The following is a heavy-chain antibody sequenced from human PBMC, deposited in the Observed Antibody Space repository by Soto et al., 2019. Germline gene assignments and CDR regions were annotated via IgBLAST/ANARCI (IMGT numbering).Heavy chain of an antibody. J-gene: IGHJ6*02. CDR3: ESLAGYSSSGSGHYYYGMDV. Sequence: QITLKESGPTLVKPTQTLTLTCTFSGLSLSTSGVGVGWIRQPPGKALEWLALIYWDDDKRYSPSLKSRLTHDKETAKNQEVLTMTNMDPVDTATSYCESLAGYSSSGSGHYYYGMDVWGQGTTVTVSS. V-gene: IGHV2-5*02. CDR1: GLSLSTSGVG. D-gene: IGHD6-13*01. CDR2: IYWDDDK.